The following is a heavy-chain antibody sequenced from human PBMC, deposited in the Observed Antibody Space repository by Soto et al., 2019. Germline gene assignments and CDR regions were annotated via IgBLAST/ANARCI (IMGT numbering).Heavy chain of an antibody. CDR2: INNDGSST. CDR1: GIAFSSYW. J-gene: IGHJ3*02. CDR3: ARPLMVRGVIIGAFDI. D-gene: IGHD3-10*01. Sequence: GGCQRHSCAASGIAFSSYWMHWVRQAPGKGLVWVSRINNDGSSTSYADSVKGRFTISRDNAKNTLYLQMNSLRAEDTAVYYCARPLMVRGVIIGAFDIWGQGTMVTVSS. V-gene: IGHV3-74*01.